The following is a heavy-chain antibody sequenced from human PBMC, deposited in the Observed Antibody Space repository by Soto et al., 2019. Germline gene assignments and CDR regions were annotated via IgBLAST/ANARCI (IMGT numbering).Heavy chain of an antibody. CDR2: IYYSGST. CDR1: GGSISSSSYY. D-gene: IGHD3-10*01. Sequence: ETLSLTCTVSGGSISSSSYYWGWIRQPPGKGLEWIGSIYYSGSTYYNPSLKSRVTISVDTSKNQFSLKLSSVTAADTAVYYCARDSRAISGSYYNPFDYWGQGTLVTVSS. CDR3: ARDSRAISGSYYNPFDY. V-gene: IGHV4-39*07. J-gene: IGHJ4*02.